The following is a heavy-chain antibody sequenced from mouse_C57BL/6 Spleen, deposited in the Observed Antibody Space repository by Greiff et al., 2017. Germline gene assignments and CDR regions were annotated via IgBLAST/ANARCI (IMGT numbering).Heavy chain of an antibody. Sequence: EVQLVESEGGLVQPGSSMKLSCIASGFTFSDYYMAWVRQVPEKGLEWVANINYDGSITYSLDSLKSRFIISRDNAKNILYLQMSSLKSEDTATYYCARGGVYYDYDPYAMDYWGQGTSVTVSS. CDR3: ARGGVYYDYDPYAMDY. D-gene: IGHD2-4*01. CDR2: INYDGSIT. V-gene: IGHV5-16*01. J-gene: IGHJ4*01. CDR1: GFTFSDYY.